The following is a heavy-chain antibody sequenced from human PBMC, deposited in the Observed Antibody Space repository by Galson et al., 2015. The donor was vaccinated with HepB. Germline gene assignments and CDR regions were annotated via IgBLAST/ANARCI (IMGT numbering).Heavy chain of an antibody. CDR3: TRALYSSSWYNYFDY. V-gene: IGHV3-49*03. CDR2: IRSKGYGGTT. J-gene: IGHJ4*02. Sequence: SLRLSCATSGFTSGDYTMSWFRQAPGKRLEWVGFIRSKGYGGTTEYAASVKGRFTISRDDSKSIAYLQMNSLKTEDTAVYYCTRALYSSSWYNYFDYWGQGTLVTVSS. D-gene: IGHD6-13*01. CDR1: GFTSGDYT.